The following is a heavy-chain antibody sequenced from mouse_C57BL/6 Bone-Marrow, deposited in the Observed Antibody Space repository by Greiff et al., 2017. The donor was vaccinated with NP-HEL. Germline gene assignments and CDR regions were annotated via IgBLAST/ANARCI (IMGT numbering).Heavy chain of an antibody. Sequence: VKLQQSDAELVKPGASVKISCKVSGYTFTDHTIHWMKQRPEQGLEWIGYIYPRDGSTKYNEKFKGKATLTADKSSSTAYMQLNSLTSEDSAVYFCARRDGYDGAWFAYWGQGTLVTVSA. CDR1: GYTFTDHT. CDR2: IYPRDGST. J-gene: IGHJ3*01. D-gene: IGHD2-2*01. CDR3: ARRDGYDGAWFAY. V-gene: IGHV1-78*01.